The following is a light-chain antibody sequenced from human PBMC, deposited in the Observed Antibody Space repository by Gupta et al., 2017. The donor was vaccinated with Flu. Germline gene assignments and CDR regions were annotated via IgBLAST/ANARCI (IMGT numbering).Light chain of an antibody. J-gene: IGKJ5*01. CDR2: RIS. V-gene: IGKV2-24*01. CDR3: KQAIELPVT. Sequence: EMLMTQTQLSSPVTLGQPASISCRSSQSLVHGDGNTYLSWFQQRPGQPPRLLIYRISNRFSGVPDRFSGSGAGTDFTLKISRVETEDVGIYYCKQAIELPVTFGQGTQLEIE. CDR1: QSLVHGDGNTY.